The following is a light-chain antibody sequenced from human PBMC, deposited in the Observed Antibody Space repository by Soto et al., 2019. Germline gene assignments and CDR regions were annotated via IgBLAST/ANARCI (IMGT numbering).Light chain of an antibody. Sequence: QSALTQPASVSGSPGQSITISCTGTSSDVGGYNYVSWYQQHPGKAPKLMIYDVSNRPSGVSNRFSGSKSGNTASLTFSGLQADDEADYCCSYYTSSTTLVFGGGTKLTVL. CDR2: DVS. V-gene: IGLV2-14*01. CDR3: SYYTSSTTLV. J-gene: IGLJ2*01. CDR1: SSDVGGYNY.